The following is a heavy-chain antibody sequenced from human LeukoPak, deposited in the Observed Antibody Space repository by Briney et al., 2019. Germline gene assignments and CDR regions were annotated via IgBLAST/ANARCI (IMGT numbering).Heavy chain of an antibody. J-gene: IGHJ4*02. CDR1: GTTLSNYG. CDR3: EKRGVVIRVILVGFHKEANYFDS. CDR2: ISGSGGRT. V-gene: IGHV3-23*01. Sequence: GGSLRLSCAVSGTTLSNYGMSWVRQAPGKGLEWVAGISGSGGRTNYADSVKGRFTISRDNPKNTLYLQMNSLRAEDTAVYFCEKRGVVIRVILVGFHKEANYFDSWGQGVLVTVSS. D-gene: IGHD3-22*01.